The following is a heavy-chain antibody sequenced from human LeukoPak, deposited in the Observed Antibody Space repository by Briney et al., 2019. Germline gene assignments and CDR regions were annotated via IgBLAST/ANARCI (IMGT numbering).Heavy chain of an antibody. D-gene: IGHD3-22*01. V-gene: IGHV3-21*01. J-gene: IGHJ3*02. Sequence: GGSLRLSCVASGFTFRSHSMNWVRQAPGKGLEWVSSISGSSSYKNYADSVKGRFTISRDNAKNSLYLQMNSLRAEDTAVYYCARDHYYDSSGYIPAGDVFDIWGQGTMVTVSS. CDR2: ISGSSSYK. CDR3: ARDHYYDSSGYIPAGDVFDI. CDR1: GFTFRSHS.